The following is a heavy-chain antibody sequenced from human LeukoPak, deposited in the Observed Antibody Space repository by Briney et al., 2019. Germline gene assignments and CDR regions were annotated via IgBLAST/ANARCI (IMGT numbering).Heavy chain of an antibody. CDR1: GYTFTSYE. V-gene: IGHV1-8*01. D-gene: IGHD3-16*02. CDR2: RSTNSGST. Sequence: VAVTVSCKASGYTFTSYEIKWVRQAPGQGLESMGGRSTNSGSTGYAQKFQGRVTMTRNISISTAYMELSSLRSKDTAVYSCASRPKYRNYYYGMDVWGQGTMVTVSS. CDR3: ASRPKYRNYYYGMDV. J-gene: IGHJ6*02.